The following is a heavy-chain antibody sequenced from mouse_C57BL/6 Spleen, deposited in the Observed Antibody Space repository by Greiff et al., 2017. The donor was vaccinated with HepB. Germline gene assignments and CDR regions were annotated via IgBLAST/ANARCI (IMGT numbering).Heavy chain of an antibody. CDR1: GYTFTSYW. J-gene: IGHJ1*03. CDR2: IDPSDSET. Sequence: VQLQQPGAELVRPGSSVKLSCKASGYTFTSYWMHWVKQRPIQGLEWIGNIDPSDSETHYNQKFKDKATLTVDKSSSTAYMQLSSLTSEDSAVYYCRYYYGSSYRYFDVWGTGTTVTVSS. CDR3: RYYYGSSYRYFDV. V-gene: IGHV1-52*01. D-gene: IGHD1-1*01.